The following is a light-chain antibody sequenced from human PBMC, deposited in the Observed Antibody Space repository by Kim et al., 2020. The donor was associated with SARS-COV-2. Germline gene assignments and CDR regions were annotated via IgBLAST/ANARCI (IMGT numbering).Light chain of an antibody. V-gene: IGLV3-1*01. CDR2: QHR. CDR3: QAWDSSTAG. CDR1: QLGDKF. J-gene: IGLJ2*01. Sequence: PKQTPRITCSGNQLGDKFSFVYQPKPGPSPVPVIYQHRKRPSGIPERFPGLSPGNTAPLPISGTQAMDEADYYCQAWDSSTAGFGGGTQLTVL.